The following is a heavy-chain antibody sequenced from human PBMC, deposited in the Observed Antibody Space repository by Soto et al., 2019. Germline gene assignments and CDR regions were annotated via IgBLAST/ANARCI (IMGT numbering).Heavy chain of an antibody. CDR2: IYHSGST. V-gene: IGHV4-30-2*01. D-gene: IGHD2-15*01. J-gene: IGHJ4*02. CDR3: ARDNCSGGGCTAGFDY. CDR1: GGSISSGDYS. Sequence: QLQLQESGSGLVKPSQTLSLTCAVSGGSISSGDYSWSWIRQPPGKGLEWIGYIYHSGSTYYNPSLKRRVTISVDKSKNQFSLKLSSVTAADTAVYYCARDNCSGGGCTAGFDYWGQGTLVTVSS.